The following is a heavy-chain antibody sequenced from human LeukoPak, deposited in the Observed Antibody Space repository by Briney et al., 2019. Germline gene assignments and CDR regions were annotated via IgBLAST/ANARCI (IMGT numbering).Heavy chain of an antibody. J-gene: IGHJ4*02. CDR3: ARVGYDILTGYLLY. CDR1: GYTFTGYY. V-gene: IGHV1-2*02. D-gene: IGHD3-9*01. CDR2: INPNSGGT. Sequence: ASVTVSCTASGYTFTGYYMHWVRQAPGQGLEWMGWINPNSGGTNYAQKFQGRVTMTRDTSISTAYMELSRLRSDDTAVYYCARVGYDILTGYLLYWGQGTLVTVSS.